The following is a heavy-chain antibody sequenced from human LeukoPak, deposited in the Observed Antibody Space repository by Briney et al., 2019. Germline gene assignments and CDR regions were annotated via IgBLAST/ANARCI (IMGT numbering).Heavy chain of an antibody. CDR2: MNPKSGDT. J-gene: IGHJ6*03. V-gene: IGHV1-8*02. Sequence: ASVRVSCKTSGYIFIDYEISLVRQAPGQGLEWMGWMNPKSGDTGYEQKFQGRITITRDSSISTVYMELSSLRSEDTALYYCARGRYMDFWCKGTTVTVSS. CDR1: GYIFIDYE. CDR3: ARGRYMDF.